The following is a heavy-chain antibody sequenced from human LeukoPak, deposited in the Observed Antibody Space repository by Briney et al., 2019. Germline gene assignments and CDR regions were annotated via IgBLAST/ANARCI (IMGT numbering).Heavy chain of an antibody. CDR3: AQDKGLKYMDV. CDR2: IRNDGTNK. Sequence: GGALRLSCAASGLTFSNHGMHWVRQAPGKGLEGVAFIRNDGTNKDYADSVKGRFTISRDNSKNTLDLEMNSLSIEDTAVYYCAQDKGLKYMDVWGKGTTVTISS. D-gene: IGHD3/OR15-3a*01. CDR1: GLTFSNHG. J-gene: IGHJ6*03. V-gene: IGHV3-30*02.